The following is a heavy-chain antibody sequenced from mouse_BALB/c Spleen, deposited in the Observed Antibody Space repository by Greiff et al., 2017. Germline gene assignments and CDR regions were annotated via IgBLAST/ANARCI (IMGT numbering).Heavy chain of an antibody. V-gene: IGHV5-6-5*01. CDR1: GFTFSSYA. CDR3: AREGRYWYFDV. CDR2: ISSGGST. Sequence: EVKLMESGGGLVKPGGSLKLSCAASGFTFSSYAMSWVRQTPEKRLEWVASISSGGSTYYPDSVKGRFTISRDNARNILYLQMSSLRSEDTAMYYCAREGRYWYFDVWGAGTTVTVSS. J-gene: IGHJ1*01.